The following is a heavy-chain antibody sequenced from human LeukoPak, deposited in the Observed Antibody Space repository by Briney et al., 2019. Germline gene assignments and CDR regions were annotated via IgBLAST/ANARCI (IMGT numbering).Heavy chain of an antibody. D-gene: IGHD2-2*01. J-gene: IGHJ6*03. V-gene: IGHV3-23*01. Sequence: GGSLRLSCAASGFTFSSYAMSWVRQAPGKGLEWVSAISGSGGSTYYADSVKGRFTISRDNSKNTLYLQMNSLRAEDTAVYYCANHPTTFIVVVPAALYYYYMDVWGKGTTVTVSS. CDR3: ANHPTTFIVVVPAALYYYYMDV. CDR2: ISGSGGST. CDR1: GFTFSSYA.